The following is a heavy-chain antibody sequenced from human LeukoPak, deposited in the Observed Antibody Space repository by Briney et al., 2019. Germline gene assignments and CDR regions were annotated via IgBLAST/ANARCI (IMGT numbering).Heavy chain of an antibody. V-gene: IGHV3-74*01. CDR2: INHDGSDT. D-gene: IGHD3-22*01. J-gene: IGHJ5*02. Sequence: GGSLRLSCAASGFTFSLSWMHWVRQAPGKGLVWVSRINHDGSDTKYADSVKGRFTISRDNAKNTVYLQMNSLRTEGTAVYYCTRDLSFDYDNSGYSSWFDPWGQGTLVTVSS. CDR1: GFTFSLSW. CDR3: TRDLSFDYDNSGYSSWFDP.